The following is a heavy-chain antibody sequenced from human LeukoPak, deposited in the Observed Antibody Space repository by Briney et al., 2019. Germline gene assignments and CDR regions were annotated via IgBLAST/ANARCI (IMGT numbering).Heavy chain of an antibody. D-gene: IGHD4-23*01. CDR2: ISYSSSTI. CDR3: ARETVGIDY. Sequence: PGGSLRLSCAASGFTFSSYSMNWARQAPGKGLEWVSYISYSSSTIYYADSVKGRFTISRDNAKNSLYLQMNSLRADDTAIYYCARETVGIDYWGQGTLVTVSS. V-gene: IGHV3-48*01. CDR1: GFTFSSYS. J-gene: IGHJ4*02.